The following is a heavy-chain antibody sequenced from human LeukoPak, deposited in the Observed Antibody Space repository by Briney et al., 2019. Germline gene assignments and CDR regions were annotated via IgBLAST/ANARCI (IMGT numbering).Heavy chain of an antibody. CDR3: ARSPSTYYYGSGSYSEGYFDY. CDR1: GGTFSSYA. J-gene: IGHJ4*02. CDR2: IIPILGIA. Sequence: SVKVSCKASGGTFSSYAISWVRQAPGQGLEWMGMIIPILGIANYAQKFQGRVTITADKSTSTAYMELSSLRSEDTAVYYCARSPSTYYYGSGSYSEGYFDYWGQGTLVTVSS. D-gene: IGHD3-10*01. V-gene: IGHV1-69*04.